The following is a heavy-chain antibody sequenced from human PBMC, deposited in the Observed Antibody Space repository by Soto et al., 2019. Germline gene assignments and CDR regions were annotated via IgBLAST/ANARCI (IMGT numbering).Heavy chain of an antibody. CDR2: ISSSSSYI. Sequence: PGGSLRVSCAASGFTFSSYSMNWVRQAPGKGLEWVSSISSSSSYIYYADSAKGRFTISRDNAKNSLYLQMNSLRAEDTAVYYCAKSKAARIVATPRPFDYWGQGTLVTVSS. CDR1: GFTFSSYS. J-gene: IGHJ4*02. V-gene: IGHV3-21*01. CDR3: AKSKAARIVATPRPFDY. D-gene: IGHD5-12*01.